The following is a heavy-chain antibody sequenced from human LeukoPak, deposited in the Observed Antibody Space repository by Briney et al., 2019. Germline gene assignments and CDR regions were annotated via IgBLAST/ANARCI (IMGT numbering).Heavy chain of an antibody. CDR1: GGSIRSGDDY. CDR2: VFYSGSA. Sequence: SETLSLTCTVSGGSIRSGDDYWNWIRQPPGKDLEWIGYVFYSGSAYYNPSLKSRVTISVDTSKNQFSLKLTSVTAADTAVYYCARIDYADYVLGGMDVWGKGTTVTVSS. J-gene: IGHJ6*04. CDR3: ARIDYADYVLGGMDV. V-gene: IGHV4-30-4*01. D-gene: IGHD4-17*01.